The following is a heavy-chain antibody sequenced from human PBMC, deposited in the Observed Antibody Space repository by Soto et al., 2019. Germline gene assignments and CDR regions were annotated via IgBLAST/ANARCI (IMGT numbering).Heavy chain of an antibody. D-gene: IGHD2-21*01. Sequence: EVQLLESGGGLVQPGGSLRLSCAASGFTFSSYAMSWVRQAPGKGLEWVSAISGSGGSTYYADSVKGRFTISRDNSKNTLYLQMNSLRAEDTAVYYCAKDLAYCGGDCPISVIVAFDIWGQGTMVTVSS. CDR1: GFTFSSYA. CDR3: AKDLAYCGGDCPISVIVAFDI. CDR2: ISGSGGST. J-gene: IGHJ3*02. V-gene: IGHV3-23*01.